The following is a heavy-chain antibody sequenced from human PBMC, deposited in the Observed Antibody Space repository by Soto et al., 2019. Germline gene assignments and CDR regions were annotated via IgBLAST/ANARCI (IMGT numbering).Heavy chain of an antibody. J-gene: IGHJ4*02. CDR2: ITGSGATI. CDR1: GFSFSAYS. V-gene: IGHV3-11*01. CDR3: ASTSFDY. Sequence: GGSLRLSCAASGFSFSAYSMSWIRQAPGKGLEWVGYITGSGATILYADSVKGRFTISRDNAKNSLDLQMNSLRSEDTAVYYCASTSFDYWGQGTLVTVSS.